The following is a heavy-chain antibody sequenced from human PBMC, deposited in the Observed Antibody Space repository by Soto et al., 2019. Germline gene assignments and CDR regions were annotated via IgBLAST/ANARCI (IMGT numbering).Heavy chain of an antibody. CDR1: GYTFTSYY. D-gene: IGHD2-2*02. Sequence: QVQLVQSGAEVKKPGASVKVSCKASGYTFTSYYMHWVRQAPGQGLEWMGIINPSGGSTSYAQKCQGRVTMTRDTSTSTVYMELSSLRSEDTAVYYCARDLGYCSSTSCYTGLDYYYGMDVWGQGTTVTVSS. CDR2: INPSGGST. CDR3: ARDLGYCSSTSCYTGLDYYYGMDV. V-gene: IGHV1-46*01. J-gene: IGHJ6*02.